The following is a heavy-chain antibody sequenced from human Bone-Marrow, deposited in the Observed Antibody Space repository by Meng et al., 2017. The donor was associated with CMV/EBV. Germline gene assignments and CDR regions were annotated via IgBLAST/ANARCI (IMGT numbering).Heavy chain of an antibody. Sequence: SETLSLTCTASDGSISSYYWSWIRQPPGKGLEWIGYIYYSGSTNYNPSLKSRVTISVDTSKNQFSLKLSSVSAADTAVYYCARYRNSGSTKGFDYWGQGTLVTVSS. D-gene: IGHD1-26*01. CDR1: DGSISSYY. CDR3: ARYRNSGSTKGFDY. J-gene: IGHJ4*02. V-gene: IGHV4-59*01. CDR2: IYYSGST.